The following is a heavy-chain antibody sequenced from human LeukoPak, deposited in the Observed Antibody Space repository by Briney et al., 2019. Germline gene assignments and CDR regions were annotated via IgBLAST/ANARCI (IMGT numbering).Heavy chain of an antibody. D-gene: IGHD2-21*02. Sequence: SETLSLTCAVYGGSFSGYYWSWIRQPPGKGVEWIGEINHSGSTNYNPSLKSRVTISVDTSKNQFSLKLSSVTAADTAVYYCARGYRTYCGGDCYYYWGQGTLVTVSS. CDR2: INHSGST. V-gene: IGHV4-34*01. CDR1: GGSFSGYY. J-gene: IGHJ4*02. CDR3: ARGYRTYCGGDCYYY.